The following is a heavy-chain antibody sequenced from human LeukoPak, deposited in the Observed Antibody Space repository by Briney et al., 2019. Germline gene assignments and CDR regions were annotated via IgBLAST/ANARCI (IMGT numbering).Heavy chain of an antibody. D-gene: IGHD6-19*01. CDR1: GFTLTSYG. Sequence: GGSLRLSCAASGFTLTSYGMTWVRQAPGKGLEWVSSISHSSSYIYYADSVKGRFTISRDNAKNSLYLQMNSLTAEDTAVYYCTRGAGTGWRFDSWGQGTLLTVSS. J-gene: IGHJ4*02. V-gene: IGHV3-21*01. CDR3: TRGAGTGWRFDS. CDR2: ISHSSSYI.